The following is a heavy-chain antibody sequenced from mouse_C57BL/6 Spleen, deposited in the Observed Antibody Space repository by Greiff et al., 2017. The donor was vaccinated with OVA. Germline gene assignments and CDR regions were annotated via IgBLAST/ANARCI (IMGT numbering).Heavy chain of an antibody. Sequence: VQLQQSGPELVKPGASVKLSCKASGYSFTGYYMNWVKQSPEKSLEWIGEINPSTGGTTYNQKFKAKATLTVDKSSSTAYMQLKSLTSEDSAVYYCASSWDYWGQGTTLTVSS. CDR1: GYSFTGYY. CDR2: INPSTGGT. V-gene: IGHV1-42*01. CDR3: ASSWDY. D-gene: IGHD2-12*01. J-gene: IGHJ2*01.